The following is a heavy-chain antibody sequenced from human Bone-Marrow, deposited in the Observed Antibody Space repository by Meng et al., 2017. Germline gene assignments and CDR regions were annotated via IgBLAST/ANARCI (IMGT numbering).Heavy chain of an antibody. CDR2: INTDATIT. D-gene: IGHD3-9*01. CDR3: ARDADWVIFDH. V-gene: IGHV3-74*03. J-gene: IGHJ4*02. Sequence: GESLKISFTASGFTFSSYNMHWVPQTPGEGLVWVSRINTDATITTYADSVKGRFTISRDDAKNTVYLQMNSLRAEDTAVYYCARDADWVIFDHWGQGALVTVSS. CDR1: GFTFSSYN.